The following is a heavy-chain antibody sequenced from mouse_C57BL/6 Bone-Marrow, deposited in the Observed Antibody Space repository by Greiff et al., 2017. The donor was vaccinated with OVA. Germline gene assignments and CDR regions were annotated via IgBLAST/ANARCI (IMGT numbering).Heavy chain of an antibody. D-gene: IGHD2-5*01. Sequence: EVKLVESGAELVKPGASVKLSCTASGFNIKDYYMHWVKQRTEQGLEWIGRIDPEDGETKYAPKFQGKATITADTSSNTAYLQLSSLTSEDTAVYYCARSWAYYSNYGAFDYWGQGTTLTVSS. CDR3: ARSWAYYSNYGAFDY. V-gene: IGHV14-2*01. CDR2: IDPEDGET. CDR1: GFNIKDYY. J-gene: IGHJ2*01.